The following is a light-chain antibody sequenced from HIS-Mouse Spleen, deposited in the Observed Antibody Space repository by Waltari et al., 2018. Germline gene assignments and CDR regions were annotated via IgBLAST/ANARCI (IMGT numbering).Light chain of an antibody. CDR3: SSYTSSSTLV. CDR2: DLS. Sequence: QSALTQPASVSGSPGQSITISCTGTSSDVGGYNYVSWYQQHPGKAPKLMIYDLSNRPSGVSNRFSGSKSGNTASLTISGLQAEDEADYYCSSYTSSSTLVFGGGTKLTVL. V-gene: IGLV2-14*03. CDR1: SSDVGGYNY. J-gene: IGLJ2*01.